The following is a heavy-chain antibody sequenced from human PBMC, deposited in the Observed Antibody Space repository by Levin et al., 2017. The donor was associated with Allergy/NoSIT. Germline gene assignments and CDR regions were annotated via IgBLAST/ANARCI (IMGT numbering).Heavy chain of an antibody. V-gene: IGHV1-69*13. CDR2: IIPIFGTA. D-gene: IGHD6-19*01. CDR3: ARDTGSSGPFDP. J-gene: IGHJ5*02. Sequence: SVKVSCKASGGTFSSYAISWVRQAPGQGLEWMGGIIPIFGTANYPQKFQGRVTITADESTSTAYMELSSLRSEDTAVYYCARDTGSSGPFDPWGQGTLVTVSS. CDR1: GGTFSSYA.